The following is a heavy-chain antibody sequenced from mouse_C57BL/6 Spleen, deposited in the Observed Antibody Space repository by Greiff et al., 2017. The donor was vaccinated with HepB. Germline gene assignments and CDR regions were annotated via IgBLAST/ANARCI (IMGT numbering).Heavy chain of an antibody. Sequence: QVQLKQPGAELVMPGASVKLSCKASGYNFTSYWMHWVKQRPGQGLEWIGEIDPSDSYTNYNQKFKGKSTLPVDKSSSTAYMQLSSLTSEDSAVYYCARGRYAMDYWGQGTSVTVSS. CDR3: ARGRYAMDY. CDR2: IDPSDSYT. J-gene: IGHJ4*01. V-gene: IGHV1-69*01. CDR1: GYNFTSYW.